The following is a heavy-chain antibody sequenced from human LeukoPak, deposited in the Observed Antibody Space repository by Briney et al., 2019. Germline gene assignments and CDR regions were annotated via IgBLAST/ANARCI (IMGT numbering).Heavy chain of an antibody. Sequence: GGSLRLSCAASGFTFSSYWMNWVRQAPGKGLVWVSRIASDGSSTTYADSVKGRFSISRDNAKNTLYLQMNSLRVEDTAVYYCARRRGRGRIENYGMDVWGQGTTVTVSS. V-gene: IGHV3-74*01. CDR2: IASDGSST. CDR1: GFTFSSYW. D-gene: IGHD5-12*01. CDR3: ARRRGRGRIENYGMDV. J-gene: IGHJ6*02.